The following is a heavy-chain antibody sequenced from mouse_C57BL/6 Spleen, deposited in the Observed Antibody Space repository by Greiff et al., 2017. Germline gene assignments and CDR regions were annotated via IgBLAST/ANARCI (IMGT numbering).Heavy chain of an antibody. CDR3: ATRITTVVAEDY. D-gene: IGHD1-1*01. V-gene: IGHV1-64*01. Sequence: QVQLQQPGAELVKPGASVKLSCKASGYTFTSYWMHWVKQRPGQGLEWIGMIHPNSGSTNYNEKFKSKATLTVDKSSSTAYMQLSSLTSEDSAVYYCATRITTVVAEDYWGQGTTLTVSS. CDR1: GYTFTSYW. CDR2: IHPNSGST. J-gene: IGHJ2*01.